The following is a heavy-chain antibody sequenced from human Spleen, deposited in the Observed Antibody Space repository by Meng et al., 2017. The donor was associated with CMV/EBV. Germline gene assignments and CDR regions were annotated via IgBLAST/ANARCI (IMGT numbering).Heavy chain of an antibody. CDR3: ARAYCSSTSCYIYRYYYYGMDV. CDR1: GFIFSNHD. J-gene: IGHJ6*02. CDR2: IYYEGSKQ. Sequence: GGSLRLSCAASGFIFSNHDMHWVRQAPGKGLEWVALIYYEGSKQYYADSVKGRFTISRDNAKNSLYLQMNSLRAEDTAVYYCARAYCSSTSCYIYRYYYYGMDVWGQGTTVTVSS. V-gene: IGHV3-33*01. D-gene: IGHD2-2*02.